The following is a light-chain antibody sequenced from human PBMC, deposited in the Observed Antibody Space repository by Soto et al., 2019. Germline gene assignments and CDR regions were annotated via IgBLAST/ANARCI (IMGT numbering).Light chain of an antibody. CDR3: QQTYNPPRT. CDR2: AAS. CDR1: QGVRKD. J-gene: IGKJ1*01. V-gene: IGKV1-17*01. Sequence: DIPTTQSPSSLSASVGDRVTITCRASQGVRKDLGWYQQKPGKAPKRLILAASSLQSGVPSRFSGSGSGTEFTLTITSLQPEDFATYFCQQTYNPPRTFGQGTRL.